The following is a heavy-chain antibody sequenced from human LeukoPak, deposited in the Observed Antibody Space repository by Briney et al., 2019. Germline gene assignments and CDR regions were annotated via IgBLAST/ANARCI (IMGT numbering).Heavy chain of an antibody. CDR3: AKVWYSGSYYGSYFDY. CDR1: GFTFDDYA. V-gene: IGHV3-9*01. D-gene: IGHD1-26*01. J-gene: IGHJ4*02. Sequence: SGGSLRLSCAASGFTFDDYAMHWVRQAPGKGLEWVSGISWNSGSIGYADSVKGRFTISRDNAKNSLYLQMNSLRAEDTALYYCAKVWYSGSYYGSYFDYWGQGTLVTVSS. CDR2: ISWNSGSI.